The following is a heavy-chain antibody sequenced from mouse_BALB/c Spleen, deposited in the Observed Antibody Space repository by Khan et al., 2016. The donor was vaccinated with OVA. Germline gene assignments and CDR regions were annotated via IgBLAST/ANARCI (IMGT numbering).Heavy chain of an antibody. Sequence: QVQLKESGPGLVAPSQSLSITCTVSGFSLDKYSVHWIRQSPGKGLEWLGVIWSDGSTDYNAALISRLTITKDNSRSQVFFKVNSLQPKDTAIYYCARRGYDYGRGALFVYWGQGTLVTVSA. J-gene: IGHJ3*01. D-gene: IGHD2-4*01. CDR3: ARRGYDYGRGALFVY. V-gene: IGHV2-2*02. CDR2: IWSDGST. CDR1: GFSLDKYS.